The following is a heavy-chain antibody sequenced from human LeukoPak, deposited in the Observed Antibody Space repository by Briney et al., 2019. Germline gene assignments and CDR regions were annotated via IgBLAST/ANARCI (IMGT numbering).Heavy chain of an antibody. Sequence: GGSLRLSCAASGFTFSTYAMTWVRQAPGKGLVWVSRINSDGSSTNYADSVKGRFTISRDNAKNTLYLQMNSLRAEDTAVYYCTRGANKWFPSYYFDCWGQGTLVTVSS. D-gene: IGHD3-22*01. V-gene: IGHV3-74*01. CDR1: GFTFSTYA. J-gene: IGHJ4*02. CDR3: TRGANKWFPSYYFDC. CDR2: INSDGSST.